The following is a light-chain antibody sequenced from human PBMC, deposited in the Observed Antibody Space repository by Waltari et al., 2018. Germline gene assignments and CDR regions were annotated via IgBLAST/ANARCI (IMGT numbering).Light chain of an antibody. CDR3: QQYDDWPPLT. CDR2: AAS. CDR1: QGISSW. V-gene: IGKV1-12*01. J-gene: IGKJ4*01. Sequence: DVQMTQSPSSVSASVGDRVTITCRASQGISSWLAWYQQKPGKAPKLLIYAASSWQSGVPSKFSGSGSGTDFTLSISTLQSEDFGVYYCQQYDDWPPLTFGGGTKVEIK.